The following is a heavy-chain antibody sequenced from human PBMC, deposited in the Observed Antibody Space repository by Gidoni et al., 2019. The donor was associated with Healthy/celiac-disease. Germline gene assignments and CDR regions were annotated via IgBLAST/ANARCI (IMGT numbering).Heavy chain of an antibody. V-gene: IGHV3-33*01. D-gene: IGHD1-26*01. CDR3: ARDRSWELLPRDAFDI. Sequence: QVQLVESGGGVVQPGRSRRLSCAASGFTFSSYGMHWVRQAQGKGLEWVAVIWYDGSNKYYADSVKGRFTISRDNSKNTLYLQMNSLRAEDTAVYYCARDRSWELLPRDAFDIWGQGTMVTVSS. CDR1: GFTFSSYG. J-gene: IGHJ3*02. CDR2: IWYDGSNK.